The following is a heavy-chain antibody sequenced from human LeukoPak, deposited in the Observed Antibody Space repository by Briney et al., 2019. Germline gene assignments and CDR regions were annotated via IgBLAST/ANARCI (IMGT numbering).Heavy chain of an antibody. V-gene: IGHV1-8*03. CDR3: ARDPVALEILRRRATYYYDSSGYNGFDY. D-gene: IGHD3-22*01. Sequence: ASVKVSCKASGYTFTSYDINWVRQATGQGLEWMGYMNPNSGNTVYAQKFQGRVTTTTDTSVSTAYMELSSLRSEDTAVYYCARDPVALEILRRRATYYYDSSGYNGFDYWGQGTLVTVSS. J-gene: IGHJ4*02. CDR1: GYTFTSYD. CDR2: MNPNSGNT.